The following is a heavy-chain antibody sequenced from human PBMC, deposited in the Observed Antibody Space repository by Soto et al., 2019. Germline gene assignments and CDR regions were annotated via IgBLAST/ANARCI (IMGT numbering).Heavy chain of an antibody. Sequence: SHTLSLTGIISGNSFSSNSAAGSWIRQSRSRGIEWMGRNYCRSKWTNDYQVSVRSSVNMTLDTSKNQFSMQISYLTPEDTAAYYCEEICWFRGLDAWGQGTLVTVSS. V-gene: IGHV6-1*01. D-gene: IGHD1-1*01. CDR3: EEICWFRGLDA. CDR2: NYCRSKWTN. CDR1: GNSFSSNSAA. J-gene: IGHJ4*03.